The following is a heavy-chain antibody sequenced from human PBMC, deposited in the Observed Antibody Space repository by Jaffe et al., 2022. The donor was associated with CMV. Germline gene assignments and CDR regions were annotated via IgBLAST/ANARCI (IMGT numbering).Heavy chain of an antibody. CDR2: IKQDGSEK. Sequence: EVQLVESGGGLVQPGGSLRLSCAASGFTFSSYWMSWVRQAPGKGLEWVANIKQDGSEKYYVDSVKGRFTISRDNAKNSLYLQMNSLRAEDTAVYYCARDAGHHQTDGRFYYYGMDVWGQGTTVTVSS. V-gene: IGHV3-7*01. J-gene: IGHJ6*02. CDR3: ARDAGHHQTDGRFYYYGMDV. D-gene: IGHD2-2*01. CDR1: GFTFSSYW.